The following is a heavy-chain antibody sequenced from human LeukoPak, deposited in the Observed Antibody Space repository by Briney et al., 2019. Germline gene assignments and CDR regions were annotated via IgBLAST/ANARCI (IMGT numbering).Heavy chain of an antibody. V-gene: IGHV4-34*01. Sequence: SETLSLTCAVYGGSFSGYYWSWIRRPPGKGLEWIGEINHSGSTNYNPSLKSRVTISVDTSKNQFSLKLSSVTAADTAVYYCATYYYDFWSGYSARFDYWGQGTLVTVSS. CDR1: GGSFSGYY. CDR3: ATYYYDFWSGYSARFDY. CDR2: INHSGST. J-gene: IGHJ4*02. D-gene: IGHD3-3*01.